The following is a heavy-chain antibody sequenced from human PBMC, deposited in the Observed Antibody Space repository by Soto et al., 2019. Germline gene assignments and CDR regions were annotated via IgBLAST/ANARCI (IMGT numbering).Heavy chain of an antibody. D-gene: IGHD3-10*01. Sequence: QVQLVQSGGEVKRPGASVKVSCKTSGYTFSNYGITWVRQAPGQPLEWMGGIIPIFDTTNYAQKFQGRVTITADESTSTAYVDLSSLRPDDTAVYYCARAQTMHLGDAYDIWGQGTVVTVSS. CDR1: GYTFSNYG. CDR3: ARAQTMHLGDAYDI. J-gene: IGHJ3*02. V-gene: IGHV1-69*13. CDR2: IIPIFDTT.